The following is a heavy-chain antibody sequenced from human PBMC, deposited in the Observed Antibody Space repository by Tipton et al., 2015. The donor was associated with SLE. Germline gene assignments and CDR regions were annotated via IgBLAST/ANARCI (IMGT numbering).Heavy chain of an antibody. CDR3: ARRIAAAPGDTFDI. V-gene: IGHV3-48*03. CDR2: ISSSGSTI. CDR1: GFTFSSYE. J-gene: IGHJ3*02. Sequence: SLRLSCAASGFTFSSYEMNWVRQAPGKGLEWVSYISSSGSTIYYADSVKGRFTISRDNAKNSLYLQMNSLRAEDTAVYYCARRIAAAPGDTFDIWGQGTMVTVSS. D-gene: IGHD6-13*01.